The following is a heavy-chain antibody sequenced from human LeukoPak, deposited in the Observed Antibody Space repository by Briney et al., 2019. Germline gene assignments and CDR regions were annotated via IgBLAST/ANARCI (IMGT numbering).Heavy chain of an antibody. CDR2: IYSGGST. V-gene: IGHV3-53*05. D-gene: IGHD3-10*01. J-gene: IGHJ2*01. Sequence: QSGGSLRLSRAASGFTVSSNYMSWVRQAPGKGLEWVSVIYSGGSTYYADSVKGRFTISRDNSKNTLYLQMNSLRAEDTAVYYCAKDGAWFGELPRYFDLWGRGTLVTVSS. CDR3: AKDGAWFGELPRYFDL. CDR1: GFTVSSNY.